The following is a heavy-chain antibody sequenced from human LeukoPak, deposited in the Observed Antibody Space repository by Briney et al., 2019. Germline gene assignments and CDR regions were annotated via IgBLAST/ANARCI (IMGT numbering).Heavy chain of an antibody. V-gene: IGHV4-39*07. J-gene: IGHJ4*02. CDR3: ARDSLPGYYDFWSGNSGGYFDY. D-gene: IGHD3-3*01. CDR1: GGSISSSSYY. CDR2: IYYSGST. Sequence: SETLSLTCTVSGGSISSSSYYWGGLRQPPGKGLEGSGSIYYSGSTYYNPSLKSRVTISVDTSKNQFSLKLSSVTAADTAVYYCARDSLPGYYDFWSGNSGGYFDYWGQGTLVTVSS.